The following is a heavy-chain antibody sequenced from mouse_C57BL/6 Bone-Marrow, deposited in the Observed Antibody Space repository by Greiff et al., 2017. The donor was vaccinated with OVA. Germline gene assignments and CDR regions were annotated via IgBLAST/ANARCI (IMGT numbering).Heavy chain of an antibody. D-gene: IGHD1-1*01. Sequence: VQLQQSGPELVKPGDSVKISCKASGYSFTGYFMHWVMQSHGQSLEWIGRINPYNGDTFYNQKFKGKATLTVDKSSSTAYMELRSLTSEDSAVYYCAREGDYYSYYFDYWGQGTTLTVSS. J-gene: IGHJ2*01. V-gene: IGHV1-20*01. CDR1: GYSFTGYF. CDR3: AREGDYYSYYFDY. CDR2: INPYNGDT.